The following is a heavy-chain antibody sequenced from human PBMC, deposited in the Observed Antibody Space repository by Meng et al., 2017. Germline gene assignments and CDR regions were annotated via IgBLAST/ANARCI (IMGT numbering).Heavy chain of an antibody. CDR1: GFTFSSYA. J-gene: IGHJ4*02. CDR2: ISYDGSNK. CDR3: ARGRKMEQGDY. Sequence: QVQLVECGGGVVQPGRALRLSCAASGFTFSSYAMHWVRQAPGKGLEWVAVISYDGSNKYYADSVKGRFTISRDNSKNTLYLQMNSLRAEDTAVYYCARGRKMEQGDYWGQGTLVTVSS. V-gene: IGHV3-30*01. D-gene: IGHD1/OR15-1a*01.